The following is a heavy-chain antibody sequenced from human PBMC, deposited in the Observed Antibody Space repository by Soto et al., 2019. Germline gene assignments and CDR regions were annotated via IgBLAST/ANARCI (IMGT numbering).Heavy chain of an antibody. CDR3: ARRAGVGNHYYMDV. V-gene: IGHV1-69*13. D-gene: IGHD2-15*01. J-gene: IGHJ6*03. CDR1: GGTFSSYA. Sequence: SVKVSCKASGGTFSSYAISWVRQDPGQGLEWMGGIIPIFGTANYAQKFQGRVTITADESTSTAYMELSSLKASDTAIYYCARRAGVGNHYYMDVWGIGTTVTVSS. CDR2: IIPIFGTA.